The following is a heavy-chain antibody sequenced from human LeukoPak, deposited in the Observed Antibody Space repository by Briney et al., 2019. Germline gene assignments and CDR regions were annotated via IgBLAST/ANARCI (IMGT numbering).Heavy chain of an antibody. V-gene: IGHV3-21*01. CDR3: ARDYVWGSSESDY. Sequence: GGSLRLSCAASGFTFNNYSMNWVRQTPGKGLEWVSSISSSSSYIYYADSVKGRFTISRDNAKNSLYLQMNSLRVEDTAIYYCARDYVWGSSESDYWGQGTLVTVSS. CDR2: ISSSSSYI. J-gene: IGHJ4*02. CDR1: GFTFNNYS. D-gene: IGHD7-27*01.